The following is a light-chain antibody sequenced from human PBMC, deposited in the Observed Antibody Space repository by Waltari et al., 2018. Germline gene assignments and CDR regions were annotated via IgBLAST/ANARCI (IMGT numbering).Light chain of an antibody. J-gene: IGKJ5*01. V-gene: IGKV3-11*01. CDR3: QQRSNWPIT. Sequence: EIVLTQSPATLSLSPGERATLSCRASQSVSSYLAWYQQKPGQAPRLLIYHASNRATGIPVRFSGSGSGTDFTLTISSLEPEDFAVFYCQQRSNWPITFGQGTRLEIK. CDR2: HAS. CDR1: QSVSSY.